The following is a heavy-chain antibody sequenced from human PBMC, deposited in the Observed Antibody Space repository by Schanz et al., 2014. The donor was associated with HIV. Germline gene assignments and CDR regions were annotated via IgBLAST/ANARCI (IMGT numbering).Heavy chain of an antibody. CDR3: TRGARDCSNGVCGGTYFDY. J-gene: IGHJ4*02. D-gene: IGHD2-8*01. CDR1: GYPFTNYY. V-gene: IGHV1-46*01. Sequence: QVQLVQSGAEVKKPGASVKVSCKSSGYPFTNYYMHWVRQAPGQGLEWMGVINPRGGNTGYAQKFQGRVTLTRNTSLTTAYMELRSLTSDDTAVYYCTRGARDCSNGVCGGTYFDYWGQGTLVTVSS. CDR2: INPRGGNT.